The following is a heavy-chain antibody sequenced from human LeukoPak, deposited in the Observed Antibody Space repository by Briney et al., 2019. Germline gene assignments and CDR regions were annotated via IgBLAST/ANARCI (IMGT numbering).Heavy chain of an antibody. CDR1: GGSISSGDYY. CDR2: IYYSGST. J-gene: IGHJ6*04. Sequence: PSQTLSLTCTVSGGSISSGDYYWRWIRPPPGKGLEWIGYIYYSGSTYYNLSLKSRVTISVDTSKNQFSLKLSSVTAADTAVYYCARVVTMVRGVIITVPDYGMDVWGKGTTVTVSS. CDR3: ARVVTMVRGVIITVPDYGMDV. D-gene: IGHD3-10*01. V-gene: IGHV4-30-4*01.